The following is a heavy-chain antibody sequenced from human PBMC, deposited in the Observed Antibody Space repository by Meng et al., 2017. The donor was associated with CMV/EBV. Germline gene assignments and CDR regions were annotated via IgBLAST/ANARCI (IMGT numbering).Heavy chain of an antibody. J-gene: IGHJ5*02. CDR3: ARVPEKVATIGGVWFDP. Sequence: VTFSCYYMSWVRQAPGKGLEWVSYVSSSSSYTNYADSVKSRFTISRDNAKNSLYLQMNSLRAEDTAVYYCARVPEKVATIGGVWFDPWGQGTLVTVSS. V-gene: IGHV3-11*06. D-gene: IGHD3-16*01. CDR1: VTFSCYY. CDR2: VSSSSSYT.